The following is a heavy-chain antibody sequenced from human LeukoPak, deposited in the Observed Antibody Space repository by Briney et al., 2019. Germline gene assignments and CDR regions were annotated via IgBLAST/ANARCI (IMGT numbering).Heavy chain of an antibody. J-gene: IGHJ4*02. CDR2: IYPGDSDV. D-gene: IGHD3-16*01. CDR1: GYNFTNYW. CDR3: ARGGSHFEY. Sequence: GESLKMSCKGSGYNFTNYWIGWVRQMPGKGLEWMGIIYPGDSDVRYSPSFQGQVTISADKSINTAYLQRSSLKASDTAIYYCARGGSHFEYWGQGTLVTVSS. V-gene: IGHV5-51*01.